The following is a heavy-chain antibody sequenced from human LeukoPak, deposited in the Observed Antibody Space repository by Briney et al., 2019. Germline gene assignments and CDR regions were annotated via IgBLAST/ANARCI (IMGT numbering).Heavy chain of an antibody. CDR3: ARGLDCRSTSCYLDN. CDR1: GFTFTKYW. V-gene: IGHV3-7*01. Sequence: GGSLRLSCAASGFTFTKYWMTWVRQAPGKGLEWVANIKHDGSEKFYVDSVKGRFTISRDNDKNSLDLQINSLGAEDAAVYYCARGLDCRSTSCYLDNWGQGTLVTVSS. D-gene: IGHD2-2*01. J-gene: IGHJ4*02. CDR2: IKHDGSEK.